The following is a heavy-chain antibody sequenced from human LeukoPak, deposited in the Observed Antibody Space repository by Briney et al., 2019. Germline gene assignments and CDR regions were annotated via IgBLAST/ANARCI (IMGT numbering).Heavy chain of an antibody. D-gene: IGHD7-27*01. V-gene: IGHV4-34*01. Sequence: NPSETLSLTCAVYGGSFSGYYWSWIRQPPGKGLEWIGEINHSGSTNYNPSLKSRVTISVDTSKNQFSLKLSSVTAADTAVYYCARGQAWGLRYWGQGTLVTVSS. CDR2: INHSGST. J-gene: IGHJ4*02. CDR1: GGSFSGYY. CDR3: ARGQAWGLRY.